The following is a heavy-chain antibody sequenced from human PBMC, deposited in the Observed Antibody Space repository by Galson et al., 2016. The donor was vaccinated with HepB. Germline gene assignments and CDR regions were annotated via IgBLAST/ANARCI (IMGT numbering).Heavy chain of an antibody. Sequence: SLRLSCAASGITFSDYGMHWVRQAPGKGLEWVAVIWYDGSQKHYADSVKGRFTISRDNSKNLLYLQMNRLRAEDTALYYCATILGHALDVWGQGTTVTVSS. J-gene: IGHJ6*02. CDR3: ATILGHALDV. D-gene: IGHD2-2*02. CDR2: IWYDGSQK. V-gene: IGHV3-33*01. CDR1: GITFSDYG.